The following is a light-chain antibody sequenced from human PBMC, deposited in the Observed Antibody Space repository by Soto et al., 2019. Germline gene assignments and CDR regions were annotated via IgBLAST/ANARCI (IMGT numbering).Light chain of an antibody. CDR2: DEY. J-gene: IGKJ1*01. Sequence: AIPMPQSPSSQCASVGARVTITCRGRQDTRDDLGWYQQKPGKAPILLTSDEYSLKLGVPSRFSGSGSGPDLTLTISRLQHEDFAAYYCLQDYNYLWTFGQGTTVDI. CDR1: QDTRDD. V-gene: IGKV1-6*01. CDR3: LQDYNYLWT.